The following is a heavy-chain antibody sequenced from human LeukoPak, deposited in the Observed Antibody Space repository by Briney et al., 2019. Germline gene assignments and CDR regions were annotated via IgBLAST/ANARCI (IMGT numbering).Heavy chain of an antibody. CDR3: ARGPFDGSGSYYKPRNFDY. J-gene: IGHJ4*02. CDR2: IYSGGST. V-gene: IGHV3-66*01. D-gene: IGHD3-10*01. Sequence: PGGSLRLSCAASGFTVSNNYMSWVRQAPGKGLEWVSVIYSGGSTYYADSVKGRFTISRDNSKNTLYLQMNSLRAEDTAVYYCARGPFDGSGSYYKPRNFDYWGQGTLVTVSS. CDR1: GFTVSNNY.